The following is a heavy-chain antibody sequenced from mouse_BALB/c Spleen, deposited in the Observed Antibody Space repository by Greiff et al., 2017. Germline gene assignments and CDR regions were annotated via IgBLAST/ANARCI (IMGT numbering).Heavy chain of an antibody. CDR2: IDPETGGT. V-gene: IGHV1-15*01. Sequence: QVQLQQSGAELVRPGASVTLSCKASGYTFTDYGMHWVKQTPVHGLEWIGAIDPETGGTAYNQKFKGKATLTADKSSSTAYMELRSLTSEDSAVYYCTRPYYYAMDYWGQGTSVTVSS. J-gene: IGHJ4*01. CDR1: GYTFTDYG. CDR3: TRPYYYAMDY.